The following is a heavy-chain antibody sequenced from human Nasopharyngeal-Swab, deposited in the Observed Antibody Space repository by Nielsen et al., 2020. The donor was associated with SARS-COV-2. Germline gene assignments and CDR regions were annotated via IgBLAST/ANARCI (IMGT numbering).Heavy chain of an antibody. CDR3: ARGGNYYDSSGYVYYYYGMDV. J-gene: IGHJ6*02. CDR1: GFTFSSYA. D-gene: IGHD3-22*01. V-gene: IGHV3-30*04. CDR2: ISYDGSNK. Sequence: GGSLRLSCAASGFTFSSYAMHWVRQAPGQGLEWMTLISYDGSNKYYADSVKGRFTISRDNSQNTLYLQMNSLRAEDTAVYYCARGGNYYDSSGYVYYYYGMDVWGQGTTVTVSS.